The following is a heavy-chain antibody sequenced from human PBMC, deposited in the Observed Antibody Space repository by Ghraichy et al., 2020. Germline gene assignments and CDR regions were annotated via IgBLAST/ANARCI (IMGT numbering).Heavy chain of an antibody. J-gene: IGHJ6*02. D-gene: IGHD3-16*01. CDR3: AKGGTFRGVQYYNGMDV. CDR1: GFSFNTFA. CDR2: ISATGGGT. V-gene: IGHV3-23*01. Sequence: GGSLRLSCAASGFSFNTFAMSWVRQAPGKGLEWVSSISATGGGTYYAQSVKGRFTISRDNSKNTLYLQMHNLRAEDTAFYYCAKGGTFRGVQYYNGMDVWGHGTTVTVSS.